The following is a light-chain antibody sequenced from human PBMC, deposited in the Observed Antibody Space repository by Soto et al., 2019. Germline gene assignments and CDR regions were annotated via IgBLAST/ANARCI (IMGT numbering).Light chain of an antibody. V-gene: IGKV3-20*01. J-gene: IGKJ3*01. CDR1: QSVSSSY. Sequence: EIVLTQSPGTLSLSPGERATLSCRASQSVSSSYLAWYQQKPGQAPRLLIYGASSRATGIPDRFSGSGSGTYFTLTISRLEREDFAVYYCQQYGSSPFTFGHGTKVDIK. CDR2: GAS. CDR3: QQYGSSPFT.